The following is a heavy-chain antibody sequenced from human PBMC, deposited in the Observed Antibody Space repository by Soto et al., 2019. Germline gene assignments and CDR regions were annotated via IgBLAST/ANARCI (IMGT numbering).Heavy chain of an antibody. J-gene: IGHJ4*02. CDR3: ARDLWSNYGCRSGPGPRDY. V-gene: IGHV1-8*01. D-gene: IGHD3-3*01. CDR2: MNPNSGNT. CDR1: GYTFTSYD. Sequence: GASVKVSCKASGYTFTSYDINWVRQATGQGLEWMGWMNPNSGNTGYAQKFQGRVTMTRNTSISTAYMELSSLRSEDTAVYYCARDLWSNYGCRSGPGPRDYWGQGTLVTVSS.